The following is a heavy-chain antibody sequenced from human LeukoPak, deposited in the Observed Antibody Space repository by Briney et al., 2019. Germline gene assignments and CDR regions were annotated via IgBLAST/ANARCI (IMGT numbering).Heavy chain of an antibody. V-gene: IGHV4-38-2*01. CDR3: ARVGGVGYYYYMDV. CDR2: IYHSGST. D-gene: IGHD3-16*01. Sequence: SETLSLTCAVSGYSISSGYYWGWIRQPPGKGLAWIGSIYHSGSTYYNPSLKSRVTISVDTSKNQFSLKLSSVTAADTAVYYCARVGGVGYYYYMDVWGKGTTVTVSS. J-gene: IGHJ6*03. CDR1: GYSISSGYY.